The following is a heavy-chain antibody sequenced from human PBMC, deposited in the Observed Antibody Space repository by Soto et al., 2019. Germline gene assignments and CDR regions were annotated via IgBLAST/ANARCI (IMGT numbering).Heavy chain of an antibody. D-gene: IGHD4-4*01. CDR1: GYTFTSYA. CDR2: INAGNGNT. Sequence: GASVKVSCKASGYTFTSYAMHWVRQAPGQRLEWMGWINAGNGNTKYSQKFQGRVTITRDTSASTAYMELSSLRSEDTAVYYCVRDGGMATVPTLDFDYWGQGTLVTVSS. CDR3: VRDGGMATVPTLDFDY. J-gene: IGHJ4*02. V-gene: IGHV1-3*01.